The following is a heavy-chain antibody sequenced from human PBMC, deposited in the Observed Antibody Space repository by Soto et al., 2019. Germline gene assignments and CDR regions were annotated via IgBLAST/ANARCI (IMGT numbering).Heavy chain of an antibody. Sequence: SSVKVSCKASGGTFSRYTISWVRQAPGQGLEWMGRIIPILGITNYAQKFQGRVTITADKSTSTAYMELSSLRSEDTAVYYCAKDLEIGYWGQGTLVTVSS. CDR2: IIPILGIT. J-gene: IGHJ4*02. CDR1: GGTFSRYT. CDR3: AKDLEIGY. V-gene: IGHV1-69*04.